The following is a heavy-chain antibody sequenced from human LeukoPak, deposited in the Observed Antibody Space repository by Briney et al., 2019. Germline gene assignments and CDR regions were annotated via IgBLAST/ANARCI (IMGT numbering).Heavy chain of an antibody. CDR1: GGSFSSYY. V-gene: IGHV4-39*01. CDR3: ARHVLWFGELLYFDY. J-gene: IGHJ4*02. D-gene: IGHD3-10*01. Sequence: PSETLSLTCAVYGGSFSSYYWGWIRKPPRKGLEWIGSIYYSGSTYYNPSPKSRVTISVDTSKNHFSLKLSSVTAADTAVFYCARHVLWFGELLYFDYWGQGTLVTVSS. CDR2: IYYSGST.